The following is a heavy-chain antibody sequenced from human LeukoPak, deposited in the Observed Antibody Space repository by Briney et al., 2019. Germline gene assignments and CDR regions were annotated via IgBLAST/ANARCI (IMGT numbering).Heavy chain of an antibody. CDR1: GCTFSSYS. D-gene: IGHD3-3*01. Sequence: GGSLRLSCAASGCTFSSYSMNWVRQAPGKGLEWVSSISSSSSYIYYADSVKGRFTISRDNAKNSLYLQMNSLRAEDTAVYYCVIRFLESGGAFDIWGQGTMVTVSS. CDR2: ISSSSSYI. CDR3: VIRFLESGGAFDI. J-gene: IGHJ3*02. V-gene: IGHV3-21*01.